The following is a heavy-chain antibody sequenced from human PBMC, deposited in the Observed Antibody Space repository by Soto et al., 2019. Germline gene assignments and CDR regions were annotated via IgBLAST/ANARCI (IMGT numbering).Heavy chain of an antibody. CDR1: GFTFSSYW. CDR2: IKQDGSEK. CDR3: ARGEERRGSSNWFDP. D-gene: IGHD1-1*01. J-gene: IGHJ5*02. Sequence: GGSLRLSCAASGFTFSSYWMSWVRQAPGKGLEWVAKIKQDGSEKYYVDSVKGRFTISRENAKNSLYLQMNSLRAEDTAVYYCARGEERRGSSNWFDPWGQGTLVTVSS. V-gene: IGHV3-7*01.